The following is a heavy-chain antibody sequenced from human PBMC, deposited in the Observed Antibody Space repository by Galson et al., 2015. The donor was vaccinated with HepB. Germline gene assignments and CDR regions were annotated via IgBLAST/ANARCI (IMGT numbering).Heavy chain of an antibody. V-gene: IGHV3-21*03. CDR1: GFTFSSYS. CDR3: TTDYYDSSGYDY. J-gene: IGHJ4*02. Sequence: SLRLSCAASGFTFSSYSMNWVRQAPGKGLEWVSSISSSSSYIYYADSVKGRFTISRDNAKNSLYLQMNSLKTEDTAVYYCTTDYYDSSGYDYWGQGTLVTVSS. D-gene: IGHD3-22*01. CDR2: ISSSSSYI.